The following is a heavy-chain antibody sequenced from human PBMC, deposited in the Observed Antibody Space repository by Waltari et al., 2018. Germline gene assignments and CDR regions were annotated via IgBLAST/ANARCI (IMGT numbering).Heavy chain of an antibody. CDR2: INHSGST. J-gene: IGHJ4*02. V-gene: IGHV4-34*01. CDR3: ARLRAPTMIVVVMMSLPGWYFDY. D-gene: IGHD3-22*01. Sequence: QVQLQQWGAGLLKPSETLSLTCAVYGGSFSGYYWSWIRQPPGKGLEWIGEINHSGSTNYNPSLKSRVTISVDTSKNQFSLKLSSVTAADTAVYYCARLRAPTMIVVVMMSLPGWYFDYWGQGTLVTVSS. CDR1: GGSFSGYY.